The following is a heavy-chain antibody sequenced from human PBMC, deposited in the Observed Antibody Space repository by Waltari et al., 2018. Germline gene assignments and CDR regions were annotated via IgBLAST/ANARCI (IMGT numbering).Heavy chain of an antibody. CDR1: GGSISSHY. V-gene: IGHV4-59*11. D-gene: IGHD6-6*01. Sequence: QVQLQESGPGLVKPSETLSLTCTVSGGSISSHYWSWIRQPPGKGLEWIGYIYYSGSTNYNPSLKSRVTISVDTPKNQFSLKLSSVTAADTAVYYCARDRRPFDPWGQGTLVTVSS. CDR3: ARDRRPFDP. CDR2: IYYSGST. J-gene: IGHJ5*02.